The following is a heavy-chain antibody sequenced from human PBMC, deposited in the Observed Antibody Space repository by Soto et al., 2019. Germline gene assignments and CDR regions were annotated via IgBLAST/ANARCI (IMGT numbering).Heavy chain of an antibody. CDR3: ARLAAARFRYYYYGMDV. Sequence: GESLKISCKGSGYSFTSYWIGWVRQMPGKGLEWMGIIYPGDSDTRYSPSFQGQVTISADKSISTAYLQWSSLKAPDTAMYYCARLAAARFRYYYYGMDVWGQGTTVTVSS. CDR2: IYPGDSDT. CDR1: GYSFTSYW. J-gene: IGHJ6*02. D-gene: IGHD6-6*01. V-gene: IGHV5-51*01.